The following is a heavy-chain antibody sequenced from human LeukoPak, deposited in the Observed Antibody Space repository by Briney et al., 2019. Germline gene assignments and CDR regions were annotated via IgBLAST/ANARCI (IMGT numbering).Heavy chain of an antibody. CDR3: ARGAQPHYYDSSGYKRAAFDI. CDR1: GGSYSGYY. D-gene: IGHD3-22*01. J-gene: IGHJ3*02. Sequence: SETLSLTCAVYGGSYSGYYWSWIRQPPGKGLEWIGEISHSGSTNYNPSLKSRVTISVDTSKNQFSLKLSSVTAADTAVYYCARGAQPHYYDSSGYKRAAFDIWGQGTMVTVSS. V-gene: IGHV4-34*01. CDR2: ISHSGST.